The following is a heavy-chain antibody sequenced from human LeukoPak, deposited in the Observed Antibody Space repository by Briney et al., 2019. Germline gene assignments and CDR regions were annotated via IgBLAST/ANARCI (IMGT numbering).Heavy chain of an antibody. J-gene: IGHJ4*02. CDR3: ARERRSIGWGYFDY. Sequence: GGSLRLSCAASGFTFSSYSMNWVRQAPGKGLGWVSSISSSSSYIYYADSVKGRFTISRDNAKNSLYLQMNSLRAEDTAVYYCARERRSIGWGYFDYWGQGTLVTVSS. CDR2: ISSSSSYI. D-gene: IGHD1-26*01. CDR1: GFTFSSYS. V-gene: IGHV3-21*01.